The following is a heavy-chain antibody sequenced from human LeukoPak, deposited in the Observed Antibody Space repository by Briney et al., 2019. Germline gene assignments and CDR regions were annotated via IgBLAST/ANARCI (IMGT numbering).Heavy chain of an antibody. CDR2: ISSSGTTI. J-gene: IGHJ4*02. D-gene: IGHD1-26*01. CDR1: GFTFSDYY. V-gene: IGHV3-11*01. Sequence: KTGGSLRLSCAASGFTFSDYYMSWIRQAPGKGLEWVSYISSSGTTIYYADSVKGRFTNSRDNAKNSLYLQMNSLRAKDTAVYYCARRRDSGSLQHFDYWGQGTLVTVSS. CDR3: ARRRDSGSLQHFDY.